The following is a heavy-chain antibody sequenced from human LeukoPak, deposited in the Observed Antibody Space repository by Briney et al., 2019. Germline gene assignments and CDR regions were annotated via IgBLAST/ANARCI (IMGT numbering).Heavy chain of an antibody. Sequence: GRSLRLSCAASGFSFSSYAMHWVRQAPGKGLQYVSGISSNGGSTYYADSVKGRFTISRDNSKNTLYLQMGSLRAEDMAVYYCARGGGYSYGYPFDYWGQGTLVTVSS. CDR2: ISSNGGST. J-gene: IGHJ4*02. V-gene: IGHV3-64*02. D-gene: IGHD5-18*01. CDR1: GFSFSSYA. CDR3: ARGGGYSYGYPFDY.